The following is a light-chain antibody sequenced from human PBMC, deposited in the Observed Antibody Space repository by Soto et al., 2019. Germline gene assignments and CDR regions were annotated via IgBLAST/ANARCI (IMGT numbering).Light chain of an antibody. CDR3: QHYDNLVF. V-gene: IGKV1-33*01. CDR2: DAS. Sequence: DIQMTQSPSSLSASVGDRVTITCQASQGIRNFLNCSQQKPGKAPYLLISDASILETGVPSRFSGSGSGTDFSFSISSLQPEDTATYYCQHYDNLVFFGGGTKVEIK. J-gene: IGKJ4*01. CDR1: QGIRNF.